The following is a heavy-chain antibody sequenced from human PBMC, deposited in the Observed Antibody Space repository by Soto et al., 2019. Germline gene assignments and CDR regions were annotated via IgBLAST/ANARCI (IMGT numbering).Heavy chain of an antibody. D-gene: IGHD3-22*01. CDR2: IFHGGHT. J-gene: IGHJ4*02. Sequence: SETLSLTCGVYCGSFSAYYWSWIRQPPGKGLEWIGTIFHGGHTNYSPSLKSRVTISVDTSKNQFSLELSSVTAADTAVYYCARPHYQSNTFYFYFDYWSQGTLVTVSS. CDR3: ARPHYQSNTFYFYFDY. CDR1: CGSFSAYY. V-gene: IGHV4-34*12.